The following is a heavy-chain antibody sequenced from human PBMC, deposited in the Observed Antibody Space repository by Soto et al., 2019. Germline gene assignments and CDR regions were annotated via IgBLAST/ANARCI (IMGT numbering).Heavy chain of an antibody. J-gene: IGHJ4*02. CDR1: GFTFRSYG. V-gene: IGHV3-30*18. Sequence: LRLSCAASGFTFRSYGMHWVRQAPGKGLEWVAVISYDGSNKYYADSVKGRFTISRDNSKNPLYLQMNSLRAEDTAVYYCAKSPIAAAGTLDYWGQGTLVTVSS. CDR3: AKSPIAAAGTLDY. CDR2: ISYDGSNK. D-gene: IGHD6-13*01.